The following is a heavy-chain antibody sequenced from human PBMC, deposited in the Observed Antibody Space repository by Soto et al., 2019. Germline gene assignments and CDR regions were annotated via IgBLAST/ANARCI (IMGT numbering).Heavy chain of an antibody. J-gene: IGHJ4*02. V-gene: IGHV1-18*01. CDR1: GYTFTSYG. Sequence: ASVKVSCTASGYTFTSYGISWVRQAPGQGLEWMGWISAYNGNTNYAQKLQGRVTMTTDTSTSTAYMELSSLRSEDTAVYYCARFEATGYYNALDYWGQGTLVTV. CDR3: ARFEATGYYNALDY. CDR2: ISAYNGNT. D-gene: IGHD3-9*01.